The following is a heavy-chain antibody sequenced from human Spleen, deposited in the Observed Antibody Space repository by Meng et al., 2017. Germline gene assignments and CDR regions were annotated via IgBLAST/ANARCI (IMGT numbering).Heavy chain of an antibody. V-gene: IGHV3-30*15. CDR1: GLTFSSYA. Sequence: GESLKISCVVSGLTFSSYALYWVRQAPGKGLEWVAFISYDGSEIHFADSVQGRFTISRDSSKKTLYLQLSSLIPEDTAVYYCARDASGWYYYYGMDVWGQGNMVTVSS. CDR2: ISYDGSEI. D-gene: IGHD6-19*01. CDR3: ARDASGWYYYYGMDV. J-gene: IGHJ6*02.